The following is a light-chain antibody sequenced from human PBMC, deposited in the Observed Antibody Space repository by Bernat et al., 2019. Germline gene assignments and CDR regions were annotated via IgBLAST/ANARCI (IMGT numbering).Light chain of an antibody. CDR1: QGIGNY. CDR2: AAS. J-gene: IGKJ2*01. Sequence: DIQMTQSPSSLSASVGDRVTITCRASQGIGNYLAWFQQKPGKAPKSLTYAASSLQSGVPSKFSGSGSGTDFTLTISSLQSEDFATYYCQQYNIYPYTYAQGTKLEIK. V-gene: IGKV1-16*02. CDR3: QQYNIYPYT.